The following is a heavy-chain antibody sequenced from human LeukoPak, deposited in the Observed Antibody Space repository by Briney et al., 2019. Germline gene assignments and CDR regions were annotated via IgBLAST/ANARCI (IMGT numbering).Heavy chain of an antibody. V-gene: IGHV4-39*07. Sequence: SVTLSLTCTVSGGSISSSSYYWGWIRQPPGKGLEWIGSIYYSGSTYYNPSLKSRVTISVDTSKNQFSLKLSSVTAADTAVYYCARGVVVGATLYGAFDIWGQGTMVTVSS. CDR3: ARGVVVGATLYGAFDI. CDR2: IYYSGST. CDR1: GGSISSSSYY. J-gene: IGHJ3*02. D-gene: IGHD1-26*01.